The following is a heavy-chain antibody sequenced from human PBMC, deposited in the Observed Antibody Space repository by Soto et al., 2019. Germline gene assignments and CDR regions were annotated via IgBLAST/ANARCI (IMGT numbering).Heavy chain of an antibody. Sequence: QVQLVQSGAEVKKPGASVKISCKASGYTFTNYDINWVRQATGQGLEWMGWMNPSNGNTDYAQKFQGRVTMTRNPSTRTAYMELGSLTSEDTAVYYCARDSAAVAGSNDYWGQGTLVTVSS. CDR3: ARDSAAVAGSNDY. CDR2: MNPSNGNT. CDR1: GYTFTNYD. V-gene: IGHV1-8*01. J-gene: IGHJ4*02. D-gene: IGHD6-19*01.